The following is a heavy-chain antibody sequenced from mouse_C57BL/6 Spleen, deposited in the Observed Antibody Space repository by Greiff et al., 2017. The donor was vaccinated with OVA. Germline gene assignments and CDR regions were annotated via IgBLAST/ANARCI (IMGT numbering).Heavy chain of an antibody. D-gene: IGHD2-3*01. CDR2: INYDGSST. CDR1: GFTFSDYY. J-gene: IGHJ1*03. V-gene: IGHV5-16*01. CDR3: ARDYDPYGYFDV. Sequence: EVKVVESEGGLVQPGSSMKLSCTASGFTFSDYYMAWVRQVPEKGLEWVANINYDGSSTYYLDSLKSRFIISRDNAKTILYLQMSRLKSEDTATYYCARDYDPYGYFDVWGTGTTVTVSS.